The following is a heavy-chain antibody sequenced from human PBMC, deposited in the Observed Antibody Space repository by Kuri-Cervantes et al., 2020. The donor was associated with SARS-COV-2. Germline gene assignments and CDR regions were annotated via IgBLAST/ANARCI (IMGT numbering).Heavy chain of an antibody. J-gene: IGHJ6*02. CDR2: ISTGGNNR. CDR1: GFSFSSFP. D-gene: IGHD3-16*01. V-gene: IGHV3-30*18. Sequence: GGSLRLSCEASGFSFSSFPMHWVRHAPGKGLEWVALISTGGNNRYYVDFLKGRFTISRDNSKNTLHLDMNSLRPEDTGVYYCAKMGDNHSKGDYGNEVWGQGITVTVSS. CDR3: AKMGDNHSKGDYGNEV.